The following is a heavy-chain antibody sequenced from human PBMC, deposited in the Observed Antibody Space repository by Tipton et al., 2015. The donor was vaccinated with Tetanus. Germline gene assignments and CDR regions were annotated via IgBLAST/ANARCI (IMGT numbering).Heavy chain of an antibody. CDR1: GYTFTHYG. CDR2: ISPFNENV. CDR3: ARGRGLGPHEYFEH. D-gene: IGHD3/OR15-3a*01. Sequence: QLVQSGAEVKKPGASVKVSCKASGYTFTHYGVNWVRQAPGQGLEWMGWISPFNENVNYAEKFQGRLTMTTDRSTATVYMDLRSLRSDDTAVYYSARGRGLGPHEYFEHWGQGTLVTVSS. J-gene: IGHJ5*02. V-gene: IGHV1-18*01.